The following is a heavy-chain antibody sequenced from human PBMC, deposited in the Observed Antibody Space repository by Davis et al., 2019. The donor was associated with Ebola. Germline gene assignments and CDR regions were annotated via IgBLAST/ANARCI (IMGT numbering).Heavy chain of an antibody. J-gene: IGHJ4*02. Sequence: AASVKVSCKASGYIFTRYAMHWVRQAPGQGLEWMGWINPNSGGTNYAQKFQGWVTMTRGTSISTAYMELSRLRSDDTAVYYCARGPLILEWLLYDYWGQGILVTVSS. CDR3: ARGPLILEWLLYDY. V-gene: IGHV1-2*04. CDR1: GYIFTRYA. D-gene: IGHD3-3*01. CDR2: INPNSGGT.